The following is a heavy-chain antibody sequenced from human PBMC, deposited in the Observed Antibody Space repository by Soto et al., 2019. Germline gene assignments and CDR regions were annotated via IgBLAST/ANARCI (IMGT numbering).Heavy chain of an antibody. V-gene: IGHV4-59*01. D-gene: IGHD3-22*01. Sequence: SATLSLTCTVSGGSISSYYWSWIRQPPGKGLEWIGYIYYSGSTNYNPSLKSRVTISVDTSKNQFSLKLSSVTAADTAVYYCAREDSTKYYFDYWGQGTLVTVSS. J-gene: IGHJ4*02. CDR1: GGSISSYY. CDR2: IYYSGST. CDR3: AREDSTKYYFDY.